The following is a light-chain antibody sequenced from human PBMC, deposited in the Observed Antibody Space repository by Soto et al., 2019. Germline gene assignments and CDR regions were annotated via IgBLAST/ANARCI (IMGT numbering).Light chain of an antibody. Sequence: EIVMTQSPATLSVSPGERATLSCRASQSVSSYLAWYQQKPGLPPRLLIYDASTRATGIPDRFSGSGSGTDFTLTIRSLQSADFAVYYCHQYSNWPPLYTFGRGTKLEIK. CDR2: DAS. V-gene: IGKV3-15*01. J-gene: IGKJ2*01. CDR3: HQYSNWPPLYT. CDR1: QSVSSY.